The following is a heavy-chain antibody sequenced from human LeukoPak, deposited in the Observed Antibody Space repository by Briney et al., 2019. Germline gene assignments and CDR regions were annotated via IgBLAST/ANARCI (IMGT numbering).Heavy chain of an antibody. CDR1: GGSISSSSYY. CDR2: ISYSGST. V-gene: IGHV4-39*01. Sequence: SETLSLTCTVSGGSISSSSYYWGWIRQPPGKGLKWIGSISYSGSTYYNPSLESRVTISVDTSKNQFSLKLSSVTAADTAVYYCARSITMVRGVMGYWGQGTLVTVSS. D-gene: IGHD3-10*01. J-gene: IGHJ4*02. CDR3: ARSITMVRGVMGY.